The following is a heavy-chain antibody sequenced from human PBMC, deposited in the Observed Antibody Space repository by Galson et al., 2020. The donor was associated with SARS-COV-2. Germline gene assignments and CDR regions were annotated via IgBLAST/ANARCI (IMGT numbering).Heavy chain of an antibody. Sequence: SETLSLTCTVSGGSISSYYWSWIRQPPGKGLEWIGYIYYSGSTNYNPSLKSRVTISVDTSKNQFSLKLSSGTAADTAVYYCARVLEDYYDSSGYYGNWFDPWGQGTLVTVSS. V-gene: IGHV4-59*01. D-gene: IGHD3-22*01. CDR1: GGSISSYY. CDR2: IYYSGST. J-gene: IGHJ5*02. CDR3: ARVLEDYYDSSGYYGNWFDP.